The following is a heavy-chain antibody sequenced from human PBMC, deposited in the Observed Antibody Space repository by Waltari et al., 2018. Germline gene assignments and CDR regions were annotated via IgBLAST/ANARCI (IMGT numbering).Heavy chain of an antibody. V-gene: IGHV3-30*18. J-gene: IGHJ4*02. D-gene: IGHD1-1*01. Sequence: QVQLVESGGGAVQPGRSLRLSCAASGFTFRTSGRHWVRQAPGKGLEWVALISYDGSKTDYGASVKGRFTISRDDSHNTLYLQMHSLRPEDTAVYFCAKDLDTETTTLSDWGQGTLVTASA. CDR3: AKDLDTETTTLSD. CDR2: ISYDGSKT. CDR1: GFTFRTSG.